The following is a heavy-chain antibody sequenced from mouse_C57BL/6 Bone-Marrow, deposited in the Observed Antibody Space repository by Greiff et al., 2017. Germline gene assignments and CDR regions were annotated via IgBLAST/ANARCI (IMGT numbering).Heavy chain of an antibody. V-gene: IGHV1-52*01. Sequence: QVQLQQPGAELVRPGSSVKLSCKASGYTFTSYWMHWVKQRPIQGLEWIGNIDPSDSETHYNQKFKDKATLTVDKSSSTSYLQLSSLTSEDSAVYYCAILTGDYRRGYCGQGTTLTVSS. CDR1: GYTFTSYW. J-gene: IGHJ2*01. CDR3: AILTGDYRRGY. CDR2: IDPSDSET. D-gene: IGHD2-4*01.